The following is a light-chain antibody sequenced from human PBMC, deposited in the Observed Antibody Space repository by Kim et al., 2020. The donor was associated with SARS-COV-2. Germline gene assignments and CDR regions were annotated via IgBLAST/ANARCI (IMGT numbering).Light chain of an antibody. Sequence: SASVGGKVTITCQASQDIGKYLNWYQQKPGKAPKLLICDSSNLETGVPSRFSGSGSGTHFTITIDSLQPEDFATYYCQQYDDLPYTFGQGTKVEV. CDR3: QQYDDLPYT. CDR1: QDIGKY. V-gene: IGKV1-33*01. CDR2: DSS. J-gene: IGKJ2*01.